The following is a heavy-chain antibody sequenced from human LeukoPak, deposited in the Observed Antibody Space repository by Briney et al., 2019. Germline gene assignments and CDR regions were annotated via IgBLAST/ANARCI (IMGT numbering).Heavy chain of an antibody. Sequence: GGSLRLSCAASGFTFSSYWMNWVRQAPGKGLEWVSSISGSISSKLYAESVKGRFTISRDNAKNSLYLQMNILRAEDTAVYYCVSGSYEGGYYGMDVWGQGTTVTVSS. D-gene: IGHD1-26*01. CDR1: GFTFSSYW. V-gene: IGHV3-21*01. CDR2: ISGSISSK. J-gene: IGHJ6*02. CDR3: VSGSYEGGYYGMDV.